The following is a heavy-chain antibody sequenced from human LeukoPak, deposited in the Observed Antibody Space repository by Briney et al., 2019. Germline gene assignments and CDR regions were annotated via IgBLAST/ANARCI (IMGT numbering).Heavy chain of an antibody. D-gene: IGHD6-19*01. J-gene: IGHJ3*02. CDR2: MNPNSGNT. Sequence: GASVKVSCKASGYTFTSYDINWVRQATGQGLEWMGWMNPNSGNTGYAQKFQGRVTMTRNTSISTAYMELSSLRSEDTAVYYCARGRGYSGWSTRYAFDIWGQGTMVTVSS. CDR1: GYTFTSYD. V-gene: IGHV1-8*01. CDR3: ARGRGYSGWSTRYAFDI.